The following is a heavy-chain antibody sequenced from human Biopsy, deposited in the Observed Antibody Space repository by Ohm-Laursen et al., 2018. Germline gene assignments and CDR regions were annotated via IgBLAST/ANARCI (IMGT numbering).Heavy chain of an antibody. CDR1: GFMFSNYW. Sequence: SLRLSCAASGFMFSNYWMSWVRQAPGKGLEWVANIKQDGGEKYFVDSVKGRLTISRDNAKNSLYLQMNSLRAEDTAVYYCAREDCGGDCRFSYWGQGTLVTVSS. CDR2: IKQDGGEK. J-gene: IGHJ4*02. CDR3: AREDCGGDCRFSY. V-gene: IGHV3-7*01. D-gene: IGHD2-21*02.